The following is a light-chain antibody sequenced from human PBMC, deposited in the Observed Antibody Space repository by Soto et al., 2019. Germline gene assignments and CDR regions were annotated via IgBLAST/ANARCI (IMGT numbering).Light chain of an antibody. J-gene: IGLJ3*02. CDR1: SGHNSYA. CDR3: QTWSTDIRV. Sequence: QSALTQSPSASASLGASVKLTCTLSSGHNSYAIAWHQQQPEKGPRYLMKVNSDGSHSKGDGIPDRFSGSSSGAERYLTISSLQSEDEADYYCQTWSTDIRVFGGGTKVTVL. V-gene: IGLV4-69*01. CDR2: VNSDGSH.